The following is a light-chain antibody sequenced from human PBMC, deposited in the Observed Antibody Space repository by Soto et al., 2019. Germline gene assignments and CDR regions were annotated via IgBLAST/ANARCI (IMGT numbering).Light chain of an antibody. CDR1: SSDVGSYNL. Sequence: QSALTQAASVSGSPGQSITISCTGTSSDVGSYNLVSWYQQHPGKAPKLIIYAVSRRPSGASNRFSGSRSGNTASLTISGLQAEDAADYYRCPHAGSSTPVVFGGGTKLHVL. CDR2: AVS. V-gene: IGLV2-23*02. CDR3: CPHAGSSTPVV. J-gene: IGLJ2*01.